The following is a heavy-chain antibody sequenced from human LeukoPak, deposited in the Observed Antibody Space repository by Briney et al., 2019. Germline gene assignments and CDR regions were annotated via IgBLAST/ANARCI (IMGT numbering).Heavy chain of an antibody. Sequence: ASVKVSSKASGYTFTSYYMHWVRQAPGQGLEWMGIINPSGGSTSYAQKFQGRVTMTRDTSTSTVYMELSSLRSEDTAVYYCARLGEGYCSSTSCIPPFDYWGQGTLVTVSS. CDR3: ARLGEGYCSSTSCIPPFDY. CDR1: GYTFTSYY. V-gene: IGHV1-46*03. D-gene: IGHD2-2*01. J-gene: IGHJ4*02. CDR2: INPSGGST.